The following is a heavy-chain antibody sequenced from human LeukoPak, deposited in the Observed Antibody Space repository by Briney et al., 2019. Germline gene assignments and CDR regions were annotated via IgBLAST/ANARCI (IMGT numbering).Heavy chain of an antibody. J-gene: IGHJ4*02. D-gene: IGHD6-13*01. CDR1: GFTVSSNY. V-gene: IGHV4-34*01. Sequence: GSLRLSCAASGFTVSSNYMSWIRQPPGKGLEWIGEINHSGSTNYNPSLKSRVTISVDTSKNQFSLKLSSVTAADTAVYYCARSRPRRGGPAAAVFDYWGQGTLVTVSS. CDR2: INHSGST. CDR3: ARSRPRRGGPAAAVFDY.